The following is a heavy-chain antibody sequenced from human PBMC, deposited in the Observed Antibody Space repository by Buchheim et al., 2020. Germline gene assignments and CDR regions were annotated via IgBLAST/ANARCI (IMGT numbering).Heavy chain of an antibody. CDR1: GFTFSSYE. Sequence: EVQLVESGGGLVQPGGSLRLSCAASGFTFSSYEMNWVRQAPGKGLEWVSYISSSGSTIYYADSVKGRLTIYRDNAKNSLYPQMNSLRAEDTAVYYCASAPYYDILTGYRYYYYGMDVWGQGTT. CDR2: ISSSGSTI. CDR3: ASAPYYDILTGYRYYYYGMDV. D-gene: IGHD3-9*01. J-gene: IGHJ6*02. V-gene: IGHV3-48*03.